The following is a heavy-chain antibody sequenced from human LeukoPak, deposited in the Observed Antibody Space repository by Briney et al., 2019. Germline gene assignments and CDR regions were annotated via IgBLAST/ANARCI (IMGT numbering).Heavy chain of an antibody. V-gene: IGHV3-30-3*01. CDR1: GFTFSSYT. J-gene: IGHJ4*02. D-gene: IGHD2-15*01. Sequence: PGRSLRLSCAASGFTFSSYTMHWVRQAPGKGLEWVALISYDGSNKYYADSVEGRFTISKDNSKNTLYLQMNSLRAEDTAVYYCARVTTPGTFDYWGQGTLVTVSS. CDR3: ARVTTPGTFDY. CDR2: ISYDGSNK.